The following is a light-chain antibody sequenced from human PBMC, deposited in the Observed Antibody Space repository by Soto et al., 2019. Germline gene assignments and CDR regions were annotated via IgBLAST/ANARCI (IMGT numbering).Light chain of an antibody. J-gene: IGKJ2*01. CDR1: PGISNF. CDR2: EAS. CDR3: QNINSAPYT. Sequence: DIQMTQSPSSLSASVGDRVTITCRASPGISNFVAWYQQKPGKAPNLLIYEASNLESGVPSRSSGSGFETDFTLTISSLQPEDVGIYYCQNINSAPYTFGQGTKLEIK. V-gene: IGKV1-27*01.